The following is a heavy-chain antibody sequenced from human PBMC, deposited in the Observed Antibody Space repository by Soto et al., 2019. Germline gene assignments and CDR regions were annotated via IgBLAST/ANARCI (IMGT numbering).Heavy chain of an antibody. J-gene: IGHJ6*02. CDR2: IVVGSGNT. V-gene: IGHV1-58*01. Sequence: EASVKVSCKASGFTFTSSAVQWVRHARGQRLEWIGWIVVGSGNTNYAQKLQESVTITRDMSTSTAYMELSSLRSEDTALYYCASSSYGVYYYYGMDVWDQGTTVTVSS. CDR3: ASSSYGVYYYYGMDV. D-gene: IGHD2-8*01. CDR1: GFTFTSSA.